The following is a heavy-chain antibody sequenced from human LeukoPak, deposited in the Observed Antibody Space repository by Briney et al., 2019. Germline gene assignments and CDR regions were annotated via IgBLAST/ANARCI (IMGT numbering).Heavy chain of an antibody. CDR1: GGSFSGYY. V-gene: IGHV4-34*01. D-gene: IGHD3-10*01. CDR2: INHSGST. J-gene: IGHJ4*02. Sequence: SETLSLTCAVYGGSFSGYYWSWIRQPPGKGLEWIGEINHSGSTNYNPSLKSRVTISVDTSKNQFSLKLSSVTAADTAVYYCARPRRITMVRGASPFDYWGQGTLVTVSS. CDR3: ARPRRITMVRGASPFDY.